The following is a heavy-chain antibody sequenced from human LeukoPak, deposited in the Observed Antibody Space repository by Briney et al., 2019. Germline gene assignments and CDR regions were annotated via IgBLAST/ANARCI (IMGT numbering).Heavy chain of an antibody. V-gene: IGHV3-9*01. CDR3: AKDPHYDSSGYYDY. J-gene: IGHJ4*02. Sequence: GGSLRLSCAVSGSTFDDYAMHWVRQAPGRGLEWDSGISWNSGNTGYADSVKGRFTISRDNAKNSLYLQMNSLRADDTALYYCAKDPHYDSSGYYDYWGQGTLVTVSS. D-gene: IGHD3-22*01. CDR1: GSTFDDYA. CDR2: ISWNSGNT.